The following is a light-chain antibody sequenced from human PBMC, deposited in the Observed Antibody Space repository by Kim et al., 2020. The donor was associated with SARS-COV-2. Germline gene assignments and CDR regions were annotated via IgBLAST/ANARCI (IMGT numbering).Light chain of an antibody. CDR2: DNN. Sequence: PGQKVTISCSGSSDNIGNNYVSWYQQLPGTAPKLLIYDNNKRPSGIPDRFAGSKSGTSATLGITGLQTGDEADYYCGTWDSSLSAVFGGGTQLTVL. CDR1: SDNIGNNY. J-gene: IGLJ3*02. V-gene: IGLV1-51*01. CDR3: GTWDSSLSAV.